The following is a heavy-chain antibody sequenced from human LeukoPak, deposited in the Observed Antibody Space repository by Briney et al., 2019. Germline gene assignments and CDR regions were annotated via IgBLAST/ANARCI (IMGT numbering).Heavy chain of an antibody. Sequence: GGSLRLSCASSGFTVSSTYISWVRQAPGKGLEWVSVIYSRGSTDYADSVKDRFTISRDASKNTVFLQMNSLRVEDTAVYYCASARGSNYGSLGDWGQGTLVTVSS. CDR1: GFTVSSTY. V-gene: IGHV3-53*01. CDR3: ASARGSNYGSLGD. J-gene: IGHJ4*02. CDR2: IYSRGST. D-gene: IGHD5-18*01.